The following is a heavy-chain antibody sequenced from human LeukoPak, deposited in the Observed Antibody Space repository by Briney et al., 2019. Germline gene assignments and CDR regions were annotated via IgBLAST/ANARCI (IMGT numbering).Heavy chain of an antibody. CDR1: GFTFSHYW. V-gene: IGHV3-53*04. D-gene: IGHD6-25*01. CDR3: AREASGYGYDY. CDR2: IYSGGST. J-gene: IGHJ4*02. Sequence: GGSLRLSCAASGFTFSHYWMHWVRQAPGKGLEWVSVIYSGGSTYYADSVKGRFTISRHNSKNTPYPQMNSLRAEDTAVYYCAREASGYGYDYWGQGTLVTVSS.